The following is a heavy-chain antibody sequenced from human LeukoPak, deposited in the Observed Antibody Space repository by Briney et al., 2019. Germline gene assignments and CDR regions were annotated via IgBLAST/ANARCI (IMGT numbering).Heavy chain of an antibody. CDR3: ARDGWNGGSYYGGDY. V-gene: IGHV4-38-2*02. D-gene: IGHD1-26*01. CDR2: IYHSGST. J-gene: IGHJ4*02. CDR1: GYSISSGYY. Sequence: PSETLSLTCTVSGYSISSGYYWGWIRQPPGKGLEWIGSIYHSGSTYYNPSLKSRVTISVDTSKNQFSLKLSSVTAADTAVYYCARDGWNGGSYYGGDYWGQGTLVTVSS.